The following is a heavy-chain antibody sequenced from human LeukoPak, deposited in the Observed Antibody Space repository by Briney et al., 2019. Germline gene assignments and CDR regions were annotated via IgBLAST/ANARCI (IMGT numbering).Heavy chain of an antibody. CDR3: ARGYYDSSGYYSDY. Sequence: ASVKVSCKASGYTFTGYYMHWVRQAPGQGLEWMGRINPNSGGTNYAQKFRGRVTMTRDTSISTAYMELSRLRSDDTAVYYCARGYYDSSGYYSDYWGQGTLVTVSS. D-gene: IGHD3-22*01. CDR1: GYTFTGYY. J-gene: IGHJ4*02. V-gene: IGHV1-2*06. CDR2: INPNSGGT.